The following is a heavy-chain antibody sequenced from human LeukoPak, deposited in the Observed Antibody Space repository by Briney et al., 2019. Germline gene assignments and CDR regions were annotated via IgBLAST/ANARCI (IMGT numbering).Heavy chain of an antibody. D-gene: IGHD3-16*02. CDR2: INPNSGGT. V-gene: IGHV1-2*02. CDR1: GYTFTGYY. J-gene: IGHJ5*02. Sequence: GASVKVSCKASGYTFTGYYMHWVRQAPGQGLEWMGWINPNSGGTNYAQKFQGRVTMTRDTSISTAYMELSRLRSDDTAVYYCARDGKPFDYVWGSYRYAWLDPWGQGTLVTVSS. CDR3: ARDGKPFDYVWGSYRYAWLDP.